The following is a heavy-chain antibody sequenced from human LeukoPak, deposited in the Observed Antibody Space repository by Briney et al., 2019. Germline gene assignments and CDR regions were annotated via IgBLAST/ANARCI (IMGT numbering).Heavy chain of an antibody. D-gene: IGHD5-24*01. CDR3: ARGETMDV. V-gene: IGHV3-7*01. CDR2: INEDGSEK. CDR1: EFSFETYW. J-gene: IGHJ6*03. Sequence: GGSLTLSCVALEFSFETYWMSWVRQAPGKGPEWVANINEDGSEKHYVGSVRGRFTISRDNADNSLHLQMNSLRPEDMAVYYCARGETMDVWGKGTTVTVCS.